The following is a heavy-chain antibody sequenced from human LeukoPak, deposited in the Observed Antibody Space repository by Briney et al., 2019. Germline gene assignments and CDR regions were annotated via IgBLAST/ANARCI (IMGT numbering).Heavy chain of an antibody. V-gene: IGHV5-51*01. CDR3: ARTGYSSGWYGSFDI. Sequence: GESLKISCKGSGYSFTSYWIGWVRQMSGKGLEWMGIIYPGDSDTRYSPSFQGQVTISADKSIITAYLQWSSLKASDTAMYYCARTGYSSGWYGSFDIWGQGTLVTVSS. CDR1: GYSFTSYW. CDR2: IYPGDSDT. D-gene: IGHD6-19*01. J-gene: IGHJ3*02.